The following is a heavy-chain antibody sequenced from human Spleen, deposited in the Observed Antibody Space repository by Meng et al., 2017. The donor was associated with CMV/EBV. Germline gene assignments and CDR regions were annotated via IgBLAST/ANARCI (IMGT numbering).Heavy chain of an antibody. Sequence: GESLKISCAASGFTFSDHNMSWIRQAPGKGLEWVANINNGGSEKQYVDSVKGRFSISSDNAKNSVHLQMISLRAEDTAVYYCARSVTAAGHVVWFDPWGQGTLVTVSS. CDR1: GFTFSDHN. CDR2: INNGGSEK. J-gene: IGHJ5*02. V-gene: IGHV3-7*01. CDR3: ARSVTAAGHVVWFDP. D-gene: IGHD6-19*01.